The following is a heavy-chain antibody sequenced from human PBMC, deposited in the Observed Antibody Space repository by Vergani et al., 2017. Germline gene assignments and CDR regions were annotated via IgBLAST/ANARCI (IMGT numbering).Heavy chain of an antibody. CDR1: GYSFTSYW. D-gene: IGHD1-26*01. J-gene: IGHJ5*02. V-gene: IGHV5-51*01. Sequence: VQLVQSGAEVKKPGESLKISCKGSGYSFTSYWIGWVRQMPGKGLEWMGIIYPGDSDTRYSPSFQGQVTISADKSISTAYLQWSSLKASDTAMYYCARRGTGAEEQLFVEWFDPWGQGTLVTVSS. CDR3: ARRGTGAEEQLFVEWFDP. CDR2: IYPGDSDT.